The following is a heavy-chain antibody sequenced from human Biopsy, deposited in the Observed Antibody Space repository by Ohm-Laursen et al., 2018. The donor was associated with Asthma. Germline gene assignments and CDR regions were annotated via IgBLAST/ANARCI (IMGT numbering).Heavy chain of an antibody. J-gene: IGHJ5*02. CDR1: GFSISSYG. V-gene: IGHV3-33*01. CDR3: ARGREGSGRYFTSHWFDP. D-gene: IGHD3-10*01. CDR2: IWYDGSKK. Sequence: SLRLSCSASGFSISSYGMHWVRQAPGKGLEWGTLIWYDGSKKYYSESVKGRFTIARDNSKNTLYLQMNSLRVEDTAVYYCARGREGSGRYFTSHWFDPWGQGTLVTVSS.